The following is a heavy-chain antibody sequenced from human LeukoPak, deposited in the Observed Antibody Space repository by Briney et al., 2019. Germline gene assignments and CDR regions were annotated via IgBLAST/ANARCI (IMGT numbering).Heavy chain of an antibody. J-gene: IGHJ4*02. D-gene: IGHD6-19*01. V-gene: IGHV3-64D*06. Sequence: GGSLRLSCSASGFTFSSYGMHWVRQAPGKGLEYVSTISSDGIRYYADSVKGRFTISRDNSKNTVYLQMSSLRTEDTAVYYCSAAVAGSFPGWGQETLVIVSS. CDR2: ISSDGIR. CDR3: SAAVAGSFPG. CDR1: GFTFSSYG.